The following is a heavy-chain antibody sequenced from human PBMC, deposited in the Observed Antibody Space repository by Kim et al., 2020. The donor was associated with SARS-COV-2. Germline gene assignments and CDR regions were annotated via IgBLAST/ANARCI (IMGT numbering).Heavy chain of an antibody. V-gene: IGHV3-9*01. Sequence: GGSLRLSCAASGFTFDDYAMHWVRQAPGKGLEWVSGISWNSGSIGYADSVKGRFTISRDNAKNSLYLQMNSLRAEDTSLYYCAKDFGGYSYGPDFDYWGQGTLVIVSS. CDR1: GFTFDDYA. J-gene: IGHJ4*02. D-gene: IGHD5-18*01. CDR2: ISWNSGSI. CDR3: AKDFGGYSYGPDFDY.